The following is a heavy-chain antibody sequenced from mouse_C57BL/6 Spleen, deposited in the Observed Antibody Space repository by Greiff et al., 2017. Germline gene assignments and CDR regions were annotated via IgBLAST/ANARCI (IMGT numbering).Heavy chain of an antibody. CDR2: IDPSDSYT. CDR1: GYTFTSYW. V-gene: IGHV1-69*01. CDR3: ARRDYYSNLMDY. Sequence: VQLQQPGAELVMPGASVKLSCKASGYTFTSYWMHWVKQRPGQGLEWIGEIDPSDSYTNYNQKFKGKSTLTVDKSSSTAYMQLSSLTSEDSAVYYCARRDYYSNLMDYWGQGTSVTVSS. J-gene: IGHJ4*01. D-gene: IGHD2-5*01.